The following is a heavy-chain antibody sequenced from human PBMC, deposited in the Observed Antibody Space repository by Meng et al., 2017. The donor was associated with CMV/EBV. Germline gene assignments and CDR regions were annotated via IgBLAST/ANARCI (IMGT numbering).Heavy chain of an antibody. J-gene: IGHJ4*02. Sequence: SETLSLTCTVSGGSISSSSYYWGWIRQPPGKGLEWIGSIYYSGSTYYNPSLKSRVTISVDTSKNQFSLKLRYVTAADTAVYYCATPVGAYYFDYWGQGTLVTVS. CDR2: IYYSGST. CDR3: ATPVGAYYFDY. V-gene: IGHV4-39*07. CDR1: GGSISSSSYY. D-gene: IGHD3-16*01.